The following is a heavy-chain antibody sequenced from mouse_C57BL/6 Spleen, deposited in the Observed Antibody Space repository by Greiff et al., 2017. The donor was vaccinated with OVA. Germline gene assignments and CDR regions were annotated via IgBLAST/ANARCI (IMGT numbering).Heavy chain of an antibody. CDR3: TTSYYGSSDY. CDR2: IDPENGDT. V-gene: IGHV14-4*01. Sequence: LQESGAELVRPGASVKLSCTASGFNIKDDYMHWVKQRPEQGLEWIGWIDPENGDTEYASKFQGKATITADTSSTTAYLQLSSLTSEDTAVYYCTTSYYGSSDYWGQGTTLTVSS. CDR1: GFNIKDDY. D-gene: IGHD1-1*01. J-gene: IGHJ2*01.